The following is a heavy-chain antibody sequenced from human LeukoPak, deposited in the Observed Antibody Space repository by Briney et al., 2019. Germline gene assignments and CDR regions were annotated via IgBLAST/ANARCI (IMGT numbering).Heavy chain of an antibody. Sequence: PSETLSLTCTVSGYSISSGFYWGWIRQPPGKGLEWIGSIYQSGSTYYNPSLKSRVIISVDTSKNQFSLKLSSVTAADTAVYYCARDNYYDSSGYLDYWGQGTLVTVSS. D-gene: IGHD3-22*01. V-gene: IGHV4-38-2*02. J-gene: IGHJ4*02. CDR2: IYQSGST. CDR1: GYSISSGFY. CDR3: ARDNYYDSSGYLDY.